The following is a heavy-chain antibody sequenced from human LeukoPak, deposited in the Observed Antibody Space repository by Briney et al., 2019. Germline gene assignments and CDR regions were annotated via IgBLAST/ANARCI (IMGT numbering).Heavy chain of an antibody. J-gene: IGHJ4*02. V-gene: IGHV4-39*01. D-gene: IGHD6-19*01. Sequence: PSETLSLTCAVSGGSISSASNYWGWIRQPPGKGLEWIGTIYYSGSTYYNPSLKSRVTISIDTSKNQFSLRLSSVTAADTAVSYCARSTDGTTSSGWYVDYWGQGTLVTVSS. CDR1: GGSISSASNY. CDR2: IYYSGST. CDR3: ARSTDGTTSSGWYVDY.